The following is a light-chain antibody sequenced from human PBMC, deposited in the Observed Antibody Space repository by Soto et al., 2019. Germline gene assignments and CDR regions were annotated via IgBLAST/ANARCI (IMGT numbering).Light chain of an antibody. Sequence: EIVLTQSPGTLSLSPGERATLSCRASQSVSSSYLAWYQQKPGQAPRLLIYGASSRATGLPDRFSGSGSGTDFTLTISRLEPEDFAVYYCQHYDSSPYTFGQRTKLEIK. J-gene: IGKJ2*01. CDR1: QSVSSSY. CDR2: GAS. V-gene: IGKV3-20*01. CDR3: QHYDSSPYT.